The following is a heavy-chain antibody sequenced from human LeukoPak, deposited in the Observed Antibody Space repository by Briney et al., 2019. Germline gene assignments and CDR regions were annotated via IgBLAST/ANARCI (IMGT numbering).Heavy chain of an antibody. CDR3: ARRSTYGSGTNYLFDY. D-gene: IGHD3-10*01. Sequence: GESLKISCKGSGYGFPIYWIAWVRQMPGKGLEWMGIIYPGDSDTRYSPSFQGQITISADKSISTAYLQWSSLKALDTAMYYCARRSTYGSGTNYLFDYWGQGTLVTVSS. J-gene: IGHJ4*02. CDR1: GYGFPIYW. V-gene: IGHV5-51*01. CDR2: IYPGDSDT.